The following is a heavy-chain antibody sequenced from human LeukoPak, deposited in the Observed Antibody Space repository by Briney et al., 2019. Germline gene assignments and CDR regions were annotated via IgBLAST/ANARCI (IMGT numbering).Heavy chain of an antibody. CDR3: ARVGRAYDILTGYYHNWFDP. J-gene: IGHJ5*02. Sequence: SETLSLTCTVSGGSISSGDYYWSWIRQPPGKGLEWIGYIYYSGSTYYNPSLKSRVTISVDTSKYQFSLKLSSVTAADTAVYYCARVGRAYDILTGYYHNWFDPWGQGTLVTVSS. V-gene: IGHV4-30-4*01. D-gene: IGHD3-9*01. CDR2: IYYSGST. CDR1: GGSISSGDYY.